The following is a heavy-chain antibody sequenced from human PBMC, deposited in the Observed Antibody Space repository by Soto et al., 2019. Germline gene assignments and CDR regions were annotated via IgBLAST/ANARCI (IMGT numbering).Heavy chain of an antibody. J-gene: IGHJ4*02. V-gene: IGHV3-7*05. D-gene: IGHD3-10*01. CDR1: GFTFSTYW. CDR2: IKQDGSEK. CDR3: ARHVYYGSGTYCTN. Sequence: EVQLVDSGGNLVQPGGSLRLSCVVSGFTFSTYWMSWVRQAPGKGVEWVANIKQDGSEKHYVDSVKGRFTISRDNAKNSLYLQMNSLRVEDTAVYYCARHVYYGSGTYCTNWGQGTLVTVSS.